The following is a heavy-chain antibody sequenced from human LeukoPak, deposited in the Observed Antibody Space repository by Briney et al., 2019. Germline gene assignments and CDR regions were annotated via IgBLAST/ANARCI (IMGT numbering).Heavy chain of an antibody. V-gene: IGHV4-61*02. CDR3: ARDGYKSSV. CDR2: IYTSGST. CDR1: GVSISSGSYY. Sequence: SETLSLTCTVSGVSISSGSYYWSWIRQPAGKGLEWIGRIYTSGSTNYNPSLKSLVTISVNTSKNQFSLKLSSVTAADTAVYYCARDGYKSSVWGQGTMVTVSS. D-gene: IGHD5-24*01. J-gene: IGHJ3*01.